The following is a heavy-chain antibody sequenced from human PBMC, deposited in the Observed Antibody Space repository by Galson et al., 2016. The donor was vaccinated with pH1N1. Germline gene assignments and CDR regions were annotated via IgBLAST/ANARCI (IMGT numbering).Heavy chain of an antibody. V-gene: IGHV3-48*01. CDR1: GFTFSRHS. CDR3: ARERYSGTFYDAFGI. Sequence: SLRLSCAGSGFTFSRHSINWVRQAPGKGLEWVSYISGESYTKYYADSLKDRLSISRDNVKNSVYLQIDSLRAEDTAVYYRARERYSGTFYDAFGIWGQGTMVSVSS. CDR2: ISGESYTK. D-gene: IGHD1-26*01. J-gene: IGHJ3*02.